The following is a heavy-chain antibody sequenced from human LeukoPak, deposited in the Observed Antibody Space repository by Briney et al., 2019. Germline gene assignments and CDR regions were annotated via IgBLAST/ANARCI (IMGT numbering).Heavy chain of an antibody. CDR2: ISSSSSTI. CDR3: ARDQGWYGPYYFDY. J-gene: IGHJ4*02. CDR1: GFTFSSYS. Sequence: GGSLRLSCAASGFTFSSYSMNWVRQAPGKGLEWVSYISSSSSTIYYADSVKGRFTISRDNAKNSLYLQMNSLRAEDTAVYYCARDQGWYGPYYFDYWGQGTLVTVSS. V-gene: IGHV3-48*04. D-gene: IGHD6-19*01.